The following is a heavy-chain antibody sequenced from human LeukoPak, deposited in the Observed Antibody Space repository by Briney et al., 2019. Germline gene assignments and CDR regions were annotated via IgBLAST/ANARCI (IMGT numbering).Heavy chain of an antibody. CDR1: GFTFSSYW. J-gene: IGHJ4*02. CDR3: ARGNDYGDYTGLAPFDY. D-gene: IGHD4-17*01. V-gene: IGHV3-7*04. Sequence: GGSLRLSCAASGFTFSSYWVSWVRQAPGKGLEWVATIKQEGSEKYYVDSVKGRFTISRDNAKNSLYLPMNSLRAEDTAVYYCARGNDYGDYTGLAPFDYWGQGTLVPVSS. CDR2: IKQEGSEK.